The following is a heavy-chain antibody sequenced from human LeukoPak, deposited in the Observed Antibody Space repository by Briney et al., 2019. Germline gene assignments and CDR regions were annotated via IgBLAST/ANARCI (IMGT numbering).Heavy chain of an antibody. D-gene: IGHD5-18*01. CDR1: GYTFTSYD. CDR2: MNPNSGNT. Sequence: ASVKVSCKASGYTFTSYDINWVRQATGQGLEWMGWMNPNSGNTGYAQKFQGRVTMTRNTSISTAYMELSSLRSEDTAVYYCARGSYGCLGFDYWGQGTLVTVSS. J-gene: IGHJ4*02. V-gene: IGHV1-8*01. CDR3: ARGSYGCLGFDY.